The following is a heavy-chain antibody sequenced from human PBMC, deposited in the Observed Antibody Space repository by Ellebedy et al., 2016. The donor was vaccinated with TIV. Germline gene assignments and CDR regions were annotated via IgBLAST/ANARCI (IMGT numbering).Heavy chain of an antibody. CDR1: SGSFSGYY. D-gene: IGHD3-3*01. V-gene: IGHV4-34*01. CDR3: ARNFGKELYYYYYYMDV. Sequence: SETLSLXXAVYSGSFSGYYWSWIRQPPGKGLEWIGEINHSGTTNYSPSLQSRVTMSVDTSKNQFSLKLSSVTAADTAVYYCARNFGKELYYYYYYMDVWGKGTTVTVSS. CDR2: INHSGTT. J-gene: IGHJ6*03.